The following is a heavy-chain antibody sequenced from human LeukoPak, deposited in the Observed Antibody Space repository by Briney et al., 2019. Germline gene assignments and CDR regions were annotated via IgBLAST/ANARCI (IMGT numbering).Heavy chain of an antibody. D-gene: IGHD4-11*01. Sequence: GGSLRLSCAASGFSFSTYRMNWVRQPPGKGLEWVSSISSVSTYIYYADSVKGRFTISRDNSKNSLYLQMNSLRAEDTAVYYCARAANDYLILNWFDPWGQGTLVTVSS. V-gene: IGHV3-21*01. CDR2: ISSVSTYI. CDR1: GFSFSTYR. CDR3: ARAANDYLILNWFDP. J-gene: IGHJ5*02.